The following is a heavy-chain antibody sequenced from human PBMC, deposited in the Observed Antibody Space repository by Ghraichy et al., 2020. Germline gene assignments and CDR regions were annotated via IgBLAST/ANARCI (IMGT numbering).Heavy chain of an antibody. CDR1: GLTFSSYA. D-gene: IGHD4-17*01. Sequence: GGSLRLSCAASGLTFSSYAMSWVRQAPGKGLEWVSAISGSGGSTYYADSVKGRLTISRDNSKNTLYLQMNSLRAEDMAVYYCAKHLDYGDYGTLFAYYYYGLDVWGQGTTVTVSS. V-gene: IGHV3-23*01. CDR3: AKHLDYGDYGTLFAYYYYGLDV. CDR2: ISGSGGST. J-gene: IGHJ6*02.